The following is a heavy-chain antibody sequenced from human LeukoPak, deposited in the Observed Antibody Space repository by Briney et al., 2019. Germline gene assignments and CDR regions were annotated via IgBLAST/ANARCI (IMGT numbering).Heavy chain of an antibody. Sequence: GESLKISCKGSGYSFTTYWIDWVRQMPGKGLEWMGIIYPGDSDTRYSPSFQGQVTISADKSISTAYLQWSSLKASDTAMYYCARRTDYYDSSGYYYYFDYWGQGTLVTVSS. V-gene: IGHV5-51*01. D-gene: IGHD3-22*01. CDR1: GYSFTTYW. CDR2: IYPGDSDT. J-gene: IGHJ4*02. CDR3: ARRTDYYDSSGYYYYFDY.